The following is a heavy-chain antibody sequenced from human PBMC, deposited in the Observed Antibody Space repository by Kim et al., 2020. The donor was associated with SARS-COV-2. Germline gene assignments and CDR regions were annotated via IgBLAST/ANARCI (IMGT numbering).Heavy chain of an antibody. CDR2: T. Sequence: TDYADSVKGRFTISRDNSKNTLYLQMNSLRAEDTAVYYCAKGHLWFGLDYWGQGTLVTVSS. V-gene: IGHV3-23*01. J-gene: IGHJ4*02. D-gene: IGHD3-10*01. CDR3: AKGHLWFGLDY.